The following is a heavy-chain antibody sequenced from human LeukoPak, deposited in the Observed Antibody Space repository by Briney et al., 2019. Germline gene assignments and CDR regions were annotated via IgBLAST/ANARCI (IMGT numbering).Heavy chain of an antibody. CDR1: GFTFSSYS. Sequence: GGSLRLSCAASGFTFSSYSMNWVRQAPGKGLEWVSSISGSNSYIYYADSVKGRFTISRDNAKNSLYLQMNSLRAEDTAVYYCARDGDGYSYGSFGSQDYWGQGTLVTVSS. CDR2: ISGSNSYI. CDR3: ARDGDGYSYGSFGSQDY. D-gene: IGHD5-18*01. J-gene: IGHJ4*02. V-gene: IGHV3-21*01.